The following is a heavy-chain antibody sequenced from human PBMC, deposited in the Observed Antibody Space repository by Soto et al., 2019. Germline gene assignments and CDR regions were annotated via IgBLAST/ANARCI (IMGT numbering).Heavy chain of an antibody. CDR3: ARGFYDILTGYLNWFDP. Sequence: QVQLVQSGAEVKKPGASVKVSCKASGYTFTSYDINWVRQATGQGHEWMGWMNPNSGNTGYAQKFQGRVTMTRNTSISTAYMELSSLRSEDTAVYYCARGFYDILTGYLNWFDPWGQGTLVTVSS. CDR2: MNPNSGNT. CDR1: GYTFTSYD. V-gene: IGHV1-8*01. J-gene: IGHJ5*02. D-gene: IGHD3-9*01.